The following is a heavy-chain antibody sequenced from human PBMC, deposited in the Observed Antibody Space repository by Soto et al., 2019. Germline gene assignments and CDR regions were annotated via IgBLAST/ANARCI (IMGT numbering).Heavy chain of an antibody. CDR3: AREQYVKAAAGRAGWFDP. V-gene: IGHV1-69*01. Sequence: QVQLVQSGAEVKKAGSSVKVSCKASGGTFSSYAISWVRQAPGQGLEWMGGIIPIFGTANYAQKFQGRVTITADESTSTAYMELSSLRSEDTAVYYCAREQYVKAAAGRAGWFDPWGQGTLVTVSS. CDR2: IIPIFGTA. D-gene: IGHD6-13*01. J-gene: IGHJ5*02. CDR1: GGTFSSYA.